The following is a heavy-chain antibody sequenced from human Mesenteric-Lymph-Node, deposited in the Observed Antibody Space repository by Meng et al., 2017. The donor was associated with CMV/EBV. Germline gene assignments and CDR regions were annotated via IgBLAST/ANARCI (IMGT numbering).Heavy chain of an antibody. CDR3: ARGRKQLVSGPRRPGKADNWFDP. CDR2: INHSGST. Sequence: SETLSLTCAVYGGSFSGYYWSWIRQPPGKGLEWIGEINHSGSTNYNPSLKSRVTISVDTSKNQFSLKLSSVTAADTAVYYCARGRKQLVSGPRRPGKADNWFDPWGQGTLVTVSS. CDR1: GGSFSGYY. D-gene: IGHD6-6*01. V-gene: IGHV4-34*01. J-gene: IGHJ5*02.